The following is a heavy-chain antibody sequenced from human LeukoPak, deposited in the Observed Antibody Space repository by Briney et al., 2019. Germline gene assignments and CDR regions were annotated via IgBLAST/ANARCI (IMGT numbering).Heavy chain of an antibody. CDR2: INPNSGGT. V-gene: IGHV1-2*02. CDR3: ATTVDTAMVRHFDY. Sequence: ASVKVSCKASGYTFTGYYMHWVRQAPGQGLEWMGWINPNSGGTNYAQKFQGRVTMTRDTSISTAYMELSSLRSEDTAVYYCATTVDTAMVRHFDYWGQGTLVTVSS. J-gene: IGHJ4*02. CDR1: GYTFTGYY. D-gene: IGHD5-18*01.